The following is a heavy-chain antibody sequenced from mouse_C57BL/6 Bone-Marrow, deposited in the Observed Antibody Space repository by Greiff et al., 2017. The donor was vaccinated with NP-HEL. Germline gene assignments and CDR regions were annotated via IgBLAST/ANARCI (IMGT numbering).Heavy chain of an antibody. CDR3: AKSLYYGSSYDWYFDV. Sequence: QVQLQQPGAELVKPGASVKLSCKASGYTFTSYWMHWVKQRPGQGLEWIGMIHPNSGSTNYNEKFKSKATLTVDKSSSTAYMQLRSLTSEDSAVYYCAKSLYYGSSYDWYFDVWGTGTSVTVSS. J-gene: IGHJ1*03. D-gene: IGHD1-1*01. CDR1: GYTFTSYW. CDR2: IHPNSGST. V-gene: IGHV1-64*01.